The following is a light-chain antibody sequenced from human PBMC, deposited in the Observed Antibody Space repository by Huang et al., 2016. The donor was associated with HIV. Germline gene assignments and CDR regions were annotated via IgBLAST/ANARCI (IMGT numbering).Light chain of an antibody. CDR3: QQSYSAPQT. CDR1: QSISFY. Sequence: DIQMTQSPSSLSASVGDRVNITCRASQSISFYLNWYQQKPGKAPKLLIYAASSLQSGVPSRFSGSGSGTDFTLTISSLQPEDFATYYCQQSYSAPQTFGQGTKVEIK. CDR2: AAS. V-gene: IGKV1-39*01. J-gene: IGKJ1*01.